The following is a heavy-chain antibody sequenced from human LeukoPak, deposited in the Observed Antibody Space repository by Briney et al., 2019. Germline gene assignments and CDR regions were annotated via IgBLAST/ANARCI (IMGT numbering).Heavy chain of an antibody. V-gene: IGHV5-51*01. J-gene: IGHJ4*02. CDR1: GYSFTSYW. D-gene: IGHD6-6*01. CDR2: IYPGDSDT. CDR3: ARGRSSSNYYFDY. Sequence: GESLKISCKGSGYSFTSYWIGWVRQMPGNGLEWMGIIYPGDSDTRYSPSFQGQVTISADKSISTAYLQWSSLKASDTAMYYCARGRSSSNYYFDYWGQGTLVTVSS.